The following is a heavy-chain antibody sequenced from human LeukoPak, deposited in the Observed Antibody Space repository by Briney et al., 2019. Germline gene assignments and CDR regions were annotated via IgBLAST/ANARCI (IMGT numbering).Heavy chain of an antibody. CDR3: ASETGDLDY. V-gene: IGHV4-61*02. J-gene: IGHJ4*02. Sequence: PSETLSLTCTVSGGSISSGSYYWSWIRQPAGKGLEWIGRIYTSGSTNYNPSLKSRVTISVDTSKNQFSLKLSSVTAADTAVYYCASETGDLDYWGQGTLVTVSS. CDR2: IYTSGST. CDR1: GGSISSGSYY. D-gene: IGHD7-27*01.